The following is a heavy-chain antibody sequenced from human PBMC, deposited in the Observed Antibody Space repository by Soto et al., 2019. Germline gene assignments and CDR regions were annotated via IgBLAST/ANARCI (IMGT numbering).Heavy chain of an antibody. J-gene: IGHJ6*02. V-gene: IGHV1-69*06. CDR2: IIPIFGTA. Sequence: QVQLVQSGAEVKKPGSSVKVSCKASGGTFSSYAISWVRQAPGQGLEWMGGIIPIFGTANYAQKFQGRVTITADKSTSTAYMELSSLRSEDTAVYYCARGPKVFGWPTRYYYYYGMDVWGQGTTVTVSS. CDR3: ARGPKVFGWPTRYYYYYGMDV. D-gene: IGHD6-19*01. CDR1: GGTFSSYA.